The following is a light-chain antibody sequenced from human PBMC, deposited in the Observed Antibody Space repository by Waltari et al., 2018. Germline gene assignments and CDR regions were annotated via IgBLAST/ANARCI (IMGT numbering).Light chain of an antibody. V-gene: IGKV3-20*01. CDR2: GAS. Sequence: EIVLTQSPGTLSLSPGERATLSCRASQRVSSSYLAWYQQKPGQAPRLLIYGASSRATGIPDRFSGSGSGTDFTLTISRLEPEDFAVYYCQQYGSSPWTFGQGTNVEIK. CDR1: QRVSSSY. J-gene: IGKJ1*01. CDR3: QQYGSSPWT.